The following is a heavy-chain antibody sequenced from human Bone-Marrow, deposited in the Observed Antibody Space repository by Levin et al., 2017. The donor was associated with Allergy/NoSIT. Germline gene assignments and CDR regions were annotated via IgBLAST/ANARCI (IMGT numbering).Heavy chain of an antibody. D-gene: IGHD5-18*01. CDR1: GGSISNSNYY. Sequence: PSETLSLTCIVSGGSISNSNYYWGWIRQPPGKGLEWIGSVYYSGSTFKNPSLRGRVTISVDTSKNQFSLELNFATDEDTAVYYCASQGYNIPWTLFYLDYWGQGILVTVSS. CDR3: ASQGYNIPWTLFYLDY. CDR2: VYYSGST. J-gene: IGHJ4*02. V-gene: IGHV4-39*01.